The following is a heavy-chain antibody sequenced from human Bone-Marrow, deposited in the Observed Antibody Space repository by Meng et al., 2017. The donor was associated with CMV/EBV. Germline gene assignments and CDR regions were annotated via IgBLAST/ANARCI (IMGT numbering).Heavy chain of an antibody. CDR1: GGSISSYY. CDR2: IYYTGST. V-gene: IGHV4-39*07. Sequence: SETLSLTCTVSGGSISSYYWTWIRQPPGKGLEWIASIYYTGSTYYNPSLKSRVTISVDTSKNQFSLKLSSVTAADTAVYYCARVYDFWSGYLDYWGQGTLVTVSS. D-gene: IGHD3-3*01. CDR3: ARVYDFWSGYLDY. J-gene: IGHJ4*02.